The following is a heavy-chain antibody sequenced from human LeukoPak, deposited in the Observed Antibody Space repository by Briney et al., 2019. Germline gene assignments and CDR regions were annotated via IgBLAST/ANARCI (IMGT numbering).Heavy chain of an antibody. CDR2: INPNNGGT. CDR1: GHTXTDYY. V-gene: IGHV1-2*02. CDR3: ARDMYKSGWLGMDV. J-gene: IGHJ6*02. Sequence: ASVKVSCKASGHTXTDYYMHWVRQAPGQGLEWVGWINPNNGGTNYAQKFQGRVTMTRDTSMSTAYMELSKMTYDDTAVYYCARDMYKSGWLGMDVWGQGTTVTVSS. D-gene: IGHD6-19*01.